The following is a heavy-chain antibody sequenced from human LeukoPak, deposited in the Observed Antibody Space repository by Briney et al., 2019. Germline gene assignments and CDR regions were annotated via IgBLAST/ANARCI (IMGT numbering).Heavy chain of an antibody. CDR2: IYTSGST. CDR1: GGSISSYY. J-gene: IGHJ4*02. Sequence: SETLTFTCTVSGGSISSYYWSWIRQSPGKGLEWLGYIYTSGSTSYNPSLKGRVTISVDTSKNQFSLNLNSVTAADTAVYYCARHSGSTSWGLDYWGQGTLVTVSS. CDR3: ARHSGSTSWGLDY. D-gene: IGHD2-2*01. V-gene: IGHV4-4*09.